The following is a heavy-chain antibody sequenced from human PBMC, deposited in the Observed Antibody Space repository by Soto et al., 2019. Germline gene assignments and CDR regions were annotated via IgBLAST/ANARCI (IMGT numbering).Heavy chain of an antibody. CDR2: INHSGST. V-gene: IGHV4-34*01. CDR3: ARGASGYSSSWYRRWFDP. CDR1: GGSFSGYY. D-gene: IGHD6-13*01. J-gene: IGHJ5*02. Sequence: XGTLSLTCAVYGGSFSGYYWSWIRQPPGKGLEWIGEINHSGSTNYNPSLKSRVTISVDTSKNQFSLKLSSVTAADTAVYYCARGASGYSSSWYRRWFDPWGQGTLVTV.